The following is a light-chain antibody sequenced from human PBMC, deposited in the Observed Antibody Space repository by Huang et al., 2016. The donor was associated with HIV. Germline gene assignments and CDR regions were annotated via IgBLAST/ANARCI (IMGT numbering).Light chain of an antibody. Sequence: EIVLTQSPATLSLSPGERATLSCRASQSVSDYLVWYQQKPGQAPRLRIYDASHRATYIPARFSGSGAETDFTLTISSLEPEDFAVYYCQQRSNWPPVYTFGQGTKLEIK. CDR3: QQRSNWPPVYT. CDR1: QSVSDY. J-gene: IGKJ2*01. CDR2: DAS. V-gene: IGKV3-11*01.